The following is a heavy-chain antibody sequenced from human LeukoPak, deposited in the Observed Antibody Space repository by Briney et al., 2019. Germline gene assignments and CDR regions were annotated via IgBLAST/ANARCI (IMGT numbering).Heavy chain of an antibody. J-gene: IGHJ4*02. Sequence: GASVKVSCKASGYTFTGYYMHWVRQATGQGLEWMGWMNPNSGNTGYAQKFQGRVTMTRNTSISTAYMELSSLRSEDTAVYYCAKGSGPIANWGQGTLVTVSS. CDR2: MNPNSGNT. V-gene: IGHV1-8*02. D-gene: IGHD5-12*01. CDR3: AKGSGPIAN. CDR1: GYTFTGYY.